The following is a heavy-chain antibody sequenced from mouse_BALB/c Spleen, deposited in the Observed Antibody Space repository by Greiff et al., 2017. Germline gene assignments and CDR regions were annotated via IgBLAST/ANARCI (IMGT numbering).Heavy chain of an antibody. J-gene: IGHJ1*01. D-gene: IGHD1-1*01. CDR2: IYPGDGDT. V-gene: IGHV1-87*01. CDR1: GYTFTSYW. CDR3: ARERDYYDSSSDWYFDV. Sequence: VQLQQSGAELARPGASVKLSCKASGYTFTSYWMQWVKQRPGQGLEWIGAIYPGDGDTRYTQKFKGKATLTADKSSSTAYMQLSSLASEDSAVSYCARERDYYDSSSDWYFDVWGAGTTVTVSS.